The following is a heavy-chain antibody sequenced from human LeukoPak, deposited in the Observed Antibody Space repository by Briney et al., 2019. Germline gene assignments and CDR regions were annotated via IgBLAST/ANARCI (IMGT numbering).Heavy chain of an antibody. D-gene: IGHD5-12*01. Sequence: GGSLRLSCAASGFTFSSYAMSWVRQAPGKGLEWVANIKQDGSEKYYVDSVKGRFTISRDNAKNSLYLQMNSLRAEDTAVYYCAKGRGAGWLDPWGQGTLVTVSS. CDR3: AKGRGAGWLDP. V-gene: IGHV3-7*03. J-gene: IGHJ5*02. CDR1: GFTFSSYA. CDR2: IKQDGSEK.